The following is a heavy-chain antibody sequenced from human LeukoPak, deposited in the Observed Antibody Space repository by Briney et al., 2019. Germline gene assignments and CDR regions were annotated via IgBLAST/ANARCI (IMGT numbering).Heavy chain of an antibody. V-gene: IGHV4-39*01. CDR3: ARLPMTTITAGFY. D-gene: IGHD4-11*01. CDR1: GGSISSSNYY. J-gene: IGHJ4*02. CDR2: IYHSGST. Sequence: PSETLSLTCTVSGGSISSSNYYWGWIRQPPGKGLEWIGSIYHSGSTYYNPSLKSRVTISVDTSKNQFSLKLSSVTAADTAVYYCARLPMTTITAGFYWGQGALVIVSS.